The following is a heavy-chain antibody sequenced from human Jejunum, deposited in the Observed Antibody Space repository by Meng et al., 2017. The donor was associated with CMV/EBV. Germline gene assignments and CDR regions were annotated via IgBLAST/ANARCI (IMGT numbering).Heavy chain of an antibody. CDR3: ARAGYDSSGYYPQPFDY. CDR1: GYTLTSYA. CDR2: INAGNGNT. V-gene: IGHV1-3*01. D-gene: IGHD3-22*01. J-gene: IGHJ4*02. Sequence: QVQQVQSGSELKKPGASVTVSCKASGYTLTSYAMHWVRQAPGQRLEWMGWINAGNGNTKYSQRFQGRVTITRDTSASTAYMELSSLRSEDTTVYYCARAGYDSSGYYPQPFDYWGQGTLVTVSS.